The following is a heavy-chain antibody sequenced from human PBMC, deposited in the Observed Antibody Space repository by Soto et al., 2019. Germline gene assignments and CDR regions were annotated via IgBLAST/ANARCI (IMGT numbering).Heavy chain of an antibody. CDR1: GYTFPSYG. J-gene: IGHJ4*02. D-gene: IGHD3-9*01. CDR2: ISPYNGNT. Sequence: QVQLVQSGAEVKKPGASVKVSCKASGYTFPSYGIIWVRQAPGQGLEWMGWISPYNGNTKYAQKLQGRVTMTTDTSTSIAYMEPRSLRSDATAVYNCASWEREDILTGYFQWGPGTLVTVSS. CDR3: ASWEREDILTGYFQ. V-gene: IGHV1-18*01.